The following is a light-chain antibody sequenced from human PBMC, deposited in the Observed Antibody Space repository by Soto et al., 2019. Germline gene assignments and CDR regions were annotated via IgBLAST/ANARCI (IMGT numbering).Light chain of an antibody. CDR2: AAS. Sequence: IQMTQSTSSLSAYVGDRVTITCRASQNIYNYLNWYQQKPGKAPKLLIYAASSLQSGVPSRFSGSGSGTDFTLTISSLHPEDFATYYCQQSYSTPCTFGQGTKVEIK. J-gene: IGKJ1*01. V-gene: IGKV1-39*01. CDR1: QNIYNY. CDR3: QQSYSTPCT.